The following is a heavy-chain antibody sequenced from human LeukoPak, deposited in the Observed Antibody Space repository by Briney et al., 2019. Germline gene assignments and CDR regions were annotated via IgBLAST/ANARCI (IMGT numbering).Heavy chain of an antibody. CDR2: IYTSGST. V-gene: IGHV4-4*07. Sequence: KPSETLSFTCTVSGGSISTYYWNWLRQPAGKGLEWIGRIYTSGSTNYNASPKSRVTLSLDTSKNQFSLKLTSVTAADTAVYYCARWITTQGTFDIWAQGTMVTVSS. J-gene: IGHJ3*02. D-gene: IGHD1-1*01. CDR1: GGSISTYY. CDR3: ARWITTQGTFDI.